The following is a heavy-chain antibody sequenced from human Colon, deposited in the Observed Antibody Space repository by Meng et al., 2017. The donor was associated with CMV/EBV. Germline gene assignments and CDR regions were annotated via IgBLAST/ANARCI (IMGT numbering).Heavy chain of an antibody. V-gene: IGHV3-7*01. CDR3: ARDGPAAQSYFDS. CDR2: IKQDGSET. D-gene: IGHD2-2*01. J-gene: IGHJ4*02. CDR1: GFTFVEYW. Sequence: GESLKISCVTSGFTFVEYWMIWVRQAPGKGLEWVANIKQDGSETNYADSVKGRFTISRDNTKNSLYLQMNSLRAEDTAVYYCARDGPAAQSYFDSWGLGTLVTVSS.